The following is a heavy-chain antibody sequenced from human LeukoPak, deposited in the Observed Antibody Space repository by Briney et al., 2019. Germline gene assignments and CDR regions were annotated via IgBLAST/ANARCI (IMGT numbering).Heavy chain of an antibody. Sequence: GGSLRLSCAASGFTFSSYGMHWVRQAPGKGLEWVAFIRYDASNKYYADSVKGRFTISRDNSKNTLYLQMNSLRAEDTAVYYCGPMDVWGKGTTVTVSS. CDR3: GPMDV. V-gene: IGHV3-30*02. CDR1: GFTFSSYG. CDR2: IRYDASNK. J-gene: IGHJ6*03.